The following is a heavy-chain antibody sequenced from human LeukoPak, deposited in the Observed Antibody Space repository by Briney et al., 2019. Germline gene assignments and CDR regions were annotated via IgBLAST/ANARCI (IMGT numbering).Heavy chain of an antibody. D-gene: IGHD2-15*01. V-gene: IGHV4-31*03. CDR1: GHHLNRGGYY. Sequence: LSLPCTVSGHHLNRGGYYWNCLRHHPGPGLACIVYIYYRGSTYYNPSLKSRVTISVDTSKNQFSLKLSSVTAADTDVYYGARGPSCSGGSCYSRYYYYYGMDVWGQGTTVTVSS. CDR2: IYYRGST. J-gene: IGHJ6*02. CDR3: ARGPSCSGGSCYSRYYYYYGMDV.